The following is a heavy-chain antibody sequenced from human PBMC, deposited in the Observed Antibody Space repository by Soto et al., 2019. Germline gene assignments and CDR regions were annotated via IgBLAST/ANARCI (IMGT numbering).Heavy chain of an antibody. Sequence: SETLSLTCTVSGGSISSGDYYLSWIRQPPGKGLEWIGYIYYSGSTYYNPSLKSRVTISVDTSKNQFSLKLSSVTAADTAVYYCARDPIDLVNLGDAFDIWGQGTMVTVSS. CDR1: GGSISSGDYY. V-gene: IGHV4-30-4*01. CDR3: ARDPIDLVNLGDAFDI. D-gene: IGHD2-21*01. CDR2: IYYSGST. J-gene: IGHJ3*02.